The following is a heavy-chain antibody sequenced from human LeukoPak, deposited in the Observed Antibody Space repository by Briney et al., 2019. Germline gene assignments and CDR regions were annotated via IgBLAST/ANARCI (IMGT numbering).Heavy chain of an antibody. Sequence: GASVTVSCKASGGTFSSYAISWVRQAPGQGLEWMGGIIPIFGTANYAQKFQGRVTITADESTSTAYMELSSLRSEDTAVYYCARENYYDSSGYYRTNTPYYYYGMDVWGQGTTVTISS. D-gene: IGHD3-22*01. CDR2: IIPIFGTA. J-gene: IGHJ6*02. V-gene: IGHV1-69*13. CDR3: ARENYYDSSGYYRTNTPYYYYGMDV. CDR1: GGTFSSYA.